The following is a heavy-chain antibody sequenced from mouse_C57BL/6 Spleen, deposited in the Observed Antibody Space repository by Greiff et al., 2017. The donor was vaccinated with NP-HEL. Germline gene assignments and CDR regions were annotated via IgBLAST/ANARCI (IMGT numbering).Heavy chain of an antibody. CDR2: IYPADGDT. V-gene: IGHV1-52*01. CDR3: SRRRSGEDWYYFGC. J-gene: IGHJ2*01. CDR1: GYTFTSSW. D-gene: IGHD2-13*01. Sequence: QVQLQQSGAELVRPGSSVKLSCKASGYTFTSSWMHWVKQRPIQGLEWIGNIYPADGDTNYNQKFKDKATLTVDKSSSTAYMQLSSLTSEDSAVYVCSRRRSGEDWYYFGCWGQGTTLTVSS.